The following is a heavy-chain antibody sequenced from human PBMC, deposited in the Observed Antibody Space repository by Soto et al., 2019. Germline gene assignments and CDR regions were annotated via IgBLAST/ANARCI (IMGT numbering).Heavy chain of an antibody. Sequence: XSVKGSCNASGYPFTGYYMHWGRRAPGQGLEWMGWINPNSGGTNYAQKFQGRVTMTRDTSISTAYMELSRLRSDDTAVYYCARAIAYYYDSSEYDAFDIWGQGTMXT. V-gene: IGHV1-2*02. CDR1: GYPFTGYY. J-gene: IGHJ3*02. CDR3: ARAIAYYYDSSEYDAFDI. CDR2: INPNSGGT. D-gene: IGHD3-22*01.